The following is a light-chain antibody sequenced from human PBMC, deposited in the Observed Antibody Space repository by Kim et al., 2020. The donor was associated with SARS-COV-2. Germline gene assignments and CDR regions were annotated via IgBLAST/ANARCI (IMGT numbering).Light chain of an antibody. J-gene: IGKJ2*03. Sequence: SVSPGERASLSCRASQTVGNGDLAWYQQKPGQAPRLLIFGASTRATGIPDRFSGSGSGTDFTLTISGLESEDLAVYYCQQYGSSYSFGQGTKLEI. V-gene: IGKV3-20*01. CDR1: QTVGNGD. CDR2: GAS. CDR3: QQYGSSYS.